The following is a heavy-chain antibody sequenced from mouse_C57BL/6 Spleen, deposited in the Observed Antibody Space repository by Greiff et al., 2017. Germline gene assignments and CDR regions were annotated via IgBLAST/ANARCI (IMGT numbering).Heavy chain of an antibody. CDR3: ASEDYDAWFAY. V-gene: IGHV1-7*01. D-gene: IGHD2-4*01. CDR2: INPRSGYT. Sequence: VQLQQSGAELAKPGASVKLSCKASGYTFTSYWMHWVKQRPGQGLEWIGYINPRSGYTKYNQKFKDKATLTADKSSSTAYMQLSSLTYEDSAVYCCASEDYDAWFAYWGQGTLVTVSA. CDR1: GYTFTSYW. J-gene: IGHJ3*01.